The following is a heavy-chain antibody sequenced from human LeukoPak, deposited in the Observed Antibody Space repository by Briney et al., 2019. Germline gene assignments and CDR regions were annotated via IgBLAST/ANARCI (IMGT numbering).Heavy chain of an antibody. D-gene: IGHD6-13*01. J-gene: IGHJ4*02. CDR2: ISSSSSYI. CDR1: GFTFSSYS. CDR3: ASPYNSRWYELCY. Sequence: GGSLRLSCAASGFTFSSYSMNWVRQAPGKGLEGVSSISSSSSYIYYADSVKGRFTIARDNAKKSLYLQMNSLRAEDTAVYYCASPYNSRWYELCYWGQGTLVTVSS. V-gene: IGHV3-21*01.